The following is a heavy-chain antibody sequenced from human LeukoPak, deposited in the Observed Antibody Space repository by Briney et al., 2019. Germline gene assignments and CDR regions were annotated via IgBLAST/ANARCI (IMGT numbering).Heavy chain of an antibody. CDR3: AGAQQLVRNVLY. J-gene: IGHJ4*02. CDR2: ISSSSNTI. Sequence: PGGSLGLSCVASGFTFSSYSMNWVRQAPGKGLEWVSYISSSSNTIYYADSVKGRFTISRDNAKNSLHLRMNSLRAEDTAVYYCAGAQQLVRNVLYWGQGTLVTVSS. V-gene: IGHV3-48*01. CDR1: GFTFSSYS. D-gene: IGHD6-13*01.